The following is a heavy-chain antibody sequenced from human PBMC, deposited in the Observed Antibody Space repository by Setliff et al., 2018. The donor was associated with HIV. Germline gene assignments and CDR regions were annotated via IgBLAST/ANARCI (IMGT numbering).Heavy chain of an antibody. D-gene: IGHD3-22*01. Sequence: ASVKVSCKTSGYTFSDYFIHWVRQAPGQGLEWMGIINLLSANTSYAQMFQGRLSMTRDTSTNTVYMFLSSLTFGDTAVYYCARDGEGGFYEQWGQGTLVTVSS. CDR1: GYTFSDYF. V-gene: IGHV1-46*01. J-gene: IGHJ4*02. CDR3: ARDGEGGFYEQ. CDR2: INLLSANT.